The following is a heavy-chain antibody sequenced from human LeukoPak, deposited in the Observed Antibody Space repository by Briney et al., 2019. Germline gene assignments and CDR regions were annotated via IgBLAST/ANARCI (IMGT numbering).Heavy chain of an antibody. V-gene: IGHV1-2*02. Sequence: GASVKVSCKASGYTFTGYYMHWVRQAPGQGLQWMGWINPNSGGTNYAQTFQGRVTMTRDTSISTAYMELSRLRSDDTAVYYCARARFRFLEWLLNYWGQGTLVTVSS. CDR2: INPNSGGT. CDR3: ARARFRFLEWLLNY. J-gene: IGHJ4*02. CDR1: GYTFTGYY. D-gene: IGHD3-3*01.